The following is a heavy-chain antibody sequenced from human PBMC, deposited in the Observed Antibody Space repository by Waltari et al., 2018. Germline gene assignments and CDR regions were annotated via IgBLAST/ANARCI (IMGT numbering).Heavy chain of an antibody. D-gene: IGHD2-15*01. J-gene: IGHJ4*02. V-gene: IGHV3-7*01. Sequence: EEQLVESGEGLVPRGGSLRLSCSASGFIFSDHWMTWVRQAPGKGLEWVANINQAGNVRIYLDSVRGRFTISRDNPDNSLFLHMANLRVEDTAVYYCASGPDHGDFWGQGTLVTVSS. CDR3: ASGPDHGDF. CDR1: GFIFSDHW. CDR2: INQAGNVR.